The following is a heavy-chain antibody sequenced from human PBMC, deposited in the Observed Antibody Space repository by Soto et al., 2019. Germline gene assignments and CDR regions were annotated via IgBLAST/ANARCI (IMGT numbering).Heavy chain of an antibody. J-gene: IGHJ3*02. D-gene: IGHD1-26*01. CDR3: AKDSKWELLGAFDI. Sequence: EVQLVESGGGLVQPGRSLRLSCAASGFTFDDYAMHWVRQAPGKGLEWVSGISWNSGSIGYADSVKGRFTISRDNAKNSLYVQMNSLRAEDTALYYCAKDSKWELLGAFDIWGQGTMVTVSS. CDR2: ISWNSGSI. V-gene: IGHV3-9*01. CDR1: GFTFDDYA.